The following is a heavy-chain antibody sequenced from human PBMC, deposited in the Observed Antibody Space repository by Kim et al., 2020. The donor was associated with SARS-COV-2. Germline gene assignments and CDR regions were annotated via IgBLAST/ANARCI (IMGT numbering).Heavy chain of an antibody. CDR3: ARDPPYYDILTGYGYYYYGMDV. Sequence: ASVKVSFKASGYTFTSYYMHWVRQAPGQGLEWMGIINPSGGSTSYAQKFQGRVTMTRDTSTSTVYMELSSLRSEDTAVYYCARDPPYYDILTGYGYYYYGMDVWGQGTTVTVSS. D-gene: IGHD3-9*01. V-gene: IGHV1-46*01. CDR1: GYTFTSYY. CDR2: INPSGGST. J-gene: IGHJ6*02.